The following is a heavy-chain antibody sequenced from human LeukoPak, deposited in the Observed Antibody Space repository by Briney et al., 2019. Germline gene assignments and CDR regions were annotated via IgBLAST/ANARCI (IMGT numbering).Heavy chain of an antibody. D-gene: IGHD2-15*01. CDR3: ARHGEVAATPDNSGLDY. J-gene: IGHJ4*02. CDR1: GYSFTSYW. V-gene: IGHV5-10-1*01. Sequence: GESLKISCKGSGYSFTSYWISWVRQMPGKGLGWMGRIDPSDSYTNYSPSFQGHVTISADKSISTAYLQWSSLKASDTAMYYCARHGEVAATPDNSGLDYWGQGTLVTVSS. CDR2: IDPSDSYT.